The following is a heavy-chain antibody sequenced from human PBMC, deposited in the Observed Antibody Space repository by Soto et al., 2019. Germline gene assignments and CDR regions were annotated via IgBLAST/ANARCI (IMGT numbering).Heavy chain of an antibody. V-gene: IGHV3-23*01. CDR1: GFTFSSYG. Sequence: EVHLLESGGCLVQPGESLRLSCAASGFTFSSYGMSWVRQAPGKGLEWASIISGSGDAKYYADSVKGRFTISRDNSKNTMYLQMDSLRAEDTAVYYCAKDFDSDETSHGPNDYWGQGTLVTVSS. J-gene: IGHJ4*02. D-gene: IGHD3-22*01. CDR3: AKDFDSDETSHGPNDY. CDR2: ISGSGDAK.